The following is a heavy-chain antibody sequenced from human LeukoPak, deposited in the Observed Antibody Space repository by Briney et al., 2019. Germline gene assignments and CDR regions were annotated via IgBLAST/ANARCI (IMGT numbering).Heavy chain of an antibody. Sequence: PSETLSLTCTVSGGSIASSSYYWVWIRQPPGKGLEWIGSIYYYGSTYYNPSLKSRVTISLDMSKNRFSLKLSSVTAADTAVYYCARGHDILTGSPFDYWGQGTLVTVSS. V-gene: IGHV4-39*07. CDR1: GGSIASSSYY. CDR3: ARGHDILTGSPFDY. CDR2: IYYYGST. J-gene: IGHJ4*02. D-gene: IGHD3-9*01.